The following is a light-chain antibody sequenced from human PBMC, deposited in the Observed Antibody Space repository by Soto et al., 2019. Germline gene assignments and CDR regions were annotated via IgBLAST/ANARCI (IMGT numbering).Light chain of an antibody. V-gene: IGLV2-23*01. CDR3: CSYAGSSTFV. J-gene: IGLJ1*01. Sequence: QSVLTQPASVSGSPGQSITISCTGTSSDVGNYNLVSWYQQHPGKAPKLMIYEGSKRPSGISNRFSGSKSGNTASLTISGLQAEDEADYYCCSYAGSSTFVFGPGTKLTVL. CDR1: SSDVGNYNL. CDR2: EGS.